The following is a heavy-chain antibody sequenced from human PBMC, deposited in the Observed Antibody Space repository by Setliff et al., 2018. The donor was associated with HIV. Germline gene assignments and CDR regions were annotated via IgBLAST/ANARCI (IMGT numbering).Heavy chain of an antibody. CDR2: IKTDGSII. CDR1: GFTFSTYW. Sequence: GESLKISCAASGFTFSTYWMHWVRQAPGKGLVWVSRIKTDGSIITYADAVQGRFTISRDNAKNTLYLQMDSLRGEDTAVYYCARGYYGSDLQNAMDVWGQGTTVTVSS. D-gene: IGHD3-10*01. CDR3: ARGYYGSDLQNAMDV. V-gene: IGHV3-74*01. J-gene: IGHJ6*02.